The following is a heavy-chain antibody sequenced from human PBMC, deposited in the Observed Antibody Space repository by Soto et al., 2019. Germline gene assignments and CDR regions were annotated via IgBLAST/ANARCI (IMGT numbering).Heavy chain of an antibody. V-gene: IGHV4-59*01. D-gene: IGHD3-22*01. CDR3: ARYSSESSDYYLQDY. J-gene: IGHJ4*02. CDR2: IYSSGST. CDR1: GGSISGYH. Sequence: SETLSLTCTVSGGSISGYHWSWFRQPPGKAPEWIGYIYSSGSTNYNASLKSRVTISIDTSKNQFALQLKSVTAADTAVYFCARYSSESSDYYLQDYWGPGTLVTVSS.